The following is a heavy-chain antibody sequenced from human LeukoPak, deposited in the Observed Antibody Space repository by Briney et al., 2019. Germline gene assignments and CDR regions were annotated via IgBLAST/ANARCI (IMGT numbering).Heavy chain of an antibody. CDR3: AREGGGYSYGFPPDY. CDR2: INPSGGST. Sequence: ASVKVSCKVSGYTLTELSMHWVRQAPGQGLEWMGIINPSGGSTSYAQKFQGRVTMTRDTSTSTVYMELSSLRSEDTAVYYCAREGGGYSYGFPPDYWGQGTLVTVSS. V-gene: IGHV1-46*01. J-gene: IGHJ4*02. D-gene: IGHD5-18*01. CDR1: GYTLTELS.